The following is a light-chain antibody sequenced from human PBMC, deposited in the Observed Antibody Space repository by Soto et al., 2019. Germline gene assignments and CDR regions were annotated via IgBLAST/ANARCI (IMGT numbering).Light chain of an antibody. Sequence: QSVLTQPASVSGSPGQSIAISCTGTSSDVGGYTYVSWYQQHPGKAPKLMIFDVSNRPSGVSNRFSGSKSGNTASLTISGLQPEDEADYYCSSYTTSNTRQIVFGTGTKVTVL. CDR2: DVS. CDR3: SSYTTSNTRQIV. CDR1: SSDVGGYTY. J-gene: IGLJ1*01. V-gene: IGLV2-14*01.